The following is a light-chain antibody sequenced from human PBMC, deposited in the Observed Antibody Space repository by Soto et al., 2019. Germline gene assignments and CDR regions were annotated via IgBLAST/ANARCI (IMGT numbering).Light chain of an antibody. V-gene: IGKV3-20*01. CDR1: QSVASNY. CDR3: QHAGGAPYT. Sequence: EIVLTQSPATLSLSPGERATLSCRASQSVASNYLGWFQQKPGQAPLLLLYAAINRAADIPDRFTGSGSGTDFNLTINSLEPEDFAVYYCQHAGGAPYTFGQGPKLEI. J-gene: IGKJ2*01. CDR2: AAI.